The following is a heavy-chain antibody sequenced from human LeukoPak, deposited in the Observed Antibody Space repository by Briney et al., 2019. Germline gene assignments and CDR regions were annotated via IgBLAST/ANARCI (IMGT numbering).Heavy chain of an antibody. D-gene: IGHD2-2*01. V-gene: IGHV4-59*01. Sequence: SETLSLTCTVSGGSISSYYWSWIRQPPGKGLEWIGYIYYSGSTNYNPSLKSRVTISVDTSKNQFSLKLSPVTAADTAVYYCARSLGYCSSTSCPPEALWYFDLWGRGTLVTVSS. CDR1: GGSISSYY. J-gene: IGHJ2*01. CDR2: IYYSGST. CDR3: ARSLGYCSSTSCPPEALWYFDL.